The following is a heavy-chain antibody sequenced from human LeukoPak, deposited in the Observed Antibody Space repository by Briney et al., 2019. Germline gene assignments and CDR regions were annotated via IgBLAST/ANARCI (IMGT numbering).Heavy chain of an antibody. CDR3: ARDWYYDDYYGMDV. Sequence: SETLSLTCAVYGGSFSGYYWSWIRQPPKKGLEWIGEINHSGSTNYNPSLKSRVTISVDTSKNQFSLKLSSVTAADTAVYYCARDWYYDDYYGMDVWGQGTTVTVSS. V-gene: IGHV4-34*01. CDR1: GGSFSGYY. CDR2: INHSGST. J-gene: IGHJ6*02. D-gene: IGHD3-16*01.